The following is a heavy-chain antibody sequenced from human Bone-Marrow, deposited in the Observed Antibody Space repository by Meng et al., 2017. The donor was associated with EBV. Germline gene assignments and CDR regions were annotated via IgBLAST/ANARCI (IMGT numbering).Heavy chain of an antibody. CDR2: INLGGNT. D-gene: IGHD6-19*01. Sequence: VQLQQWGAGLLKPSEALFLTCAVYGGSFSGSDWSWIRQPPGKGLEWIGEINLGGNTNYNPSLKSRVSISVDTSKNHFSLKVNSVTAADTAVYYCATWNNNGWYYGYWGQGTLVTVSS. CDR3: ATWNNNGWYYGY. CDR1: GGSFSGSD. J-gene: IGHJ4*01. V-gene: IGHV4-34*01.